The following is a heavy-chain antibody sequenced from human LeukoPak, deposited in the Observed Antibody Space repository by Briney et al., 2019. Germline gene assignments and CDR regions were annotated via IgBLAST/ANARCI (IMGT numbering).Heavy chain of an antibody. V-gene: IGHV1-2*02. Sequence: ASVKVSCKASGYTFTSYAMNWVRQAPGQGLEWMGWINPNSGGTNYAQKFQGRVTMTRDTSISTAYMELSRLRSDDTAVYYCARNSRDGYYDYWGQGTLVTVSS. J-gene: IGHJ4*02. CDR2: INPNSGGT. D-gene: IGHD5-24*01. CDR3: ARNSRDGYYDY. CDR1: GYTFTSYA.